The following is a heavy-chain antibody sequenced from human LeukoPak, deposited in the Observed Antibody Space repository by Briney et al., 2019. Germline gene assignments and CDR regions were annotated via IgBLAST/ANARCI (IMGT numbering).Heavy chain of an antibody. D-gene: IGHD1-26*01. CDR3: ATKEWEQGYFQH. J-gene: IGHJ1*01. CDR2: LSNSGNT. Sequence: SETLSLTCTVSGASISSGDLHWAWIRQPPGKGLEWIGSLSNSGNTYYNASLKTRVTISVDTSKNQFSLSLNSVTAADTAVYYCATKEWEQGYFQHWGQGTLVTVSS. V-gene: IGHV4-39*01. CDR1: GASISSGDLH.